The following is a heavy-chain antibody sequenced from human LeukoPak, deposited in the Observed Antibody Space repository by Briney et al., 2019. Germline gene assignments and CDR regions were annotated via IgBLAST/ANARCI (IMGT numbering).Heavy chain of an antibody. Sequence: GGSLRLSCAASGFTFSSYWMSWVRQAPGKGLEWVANIKQDGSEKYYVDSVKGRFTISRDNAKNSLYLQMNSLRAEDTAVYYCARDSGYSSSWYLPSFYYGMDVWGQGTTVTVSS. CDR3: ARDSGYSSSWYLPSFYYGMDV. J-gene: IGHJ6*02. D-gene: IGHD6-13*01. CDR1: GFTFSSYW. CDR2: IKQDGSEK. V-gene: IGHV3-7*01.